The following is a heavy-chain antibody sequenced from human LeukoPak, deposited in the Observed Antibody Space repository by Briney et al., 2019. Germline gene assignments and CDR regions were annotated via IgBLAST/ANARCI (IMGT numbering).Heavy chain of an antibody. CDR1: GFTFSGFG. CDR2: IWHDGDNK. CDR3: ARDDSSGYYSYGY. V-gene: IGHV3-33*01. D-gene: IGHD3-22*01. J-gene: IGHJ4*02. Sequence: PGGSLRLSCEASGFTFSGFGMHWVRQAPGKGLEWVAVIWHDGDNKYYADSVKGRFTISRDNSKNTLYLQMNSLRAEDTAVYYCARDDSSGYYSYGYWGQGTLVTVSS.